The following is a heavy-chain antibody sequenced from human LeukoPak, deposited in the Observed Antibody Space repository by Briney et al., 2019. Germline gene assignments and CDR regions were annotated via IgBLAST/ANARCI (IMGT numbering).Heavy chain of an antibody. J-gene: IGHJ4*02. Sequence: PGRSLRLSCAASGFTFSNFGMHWVRQAPGKALEWLAVIYYDGSDQSYANSVKGRFTISRDNSKNTLYLQMRSLGVEDTAVYYCAKGGRDWILRHYFDSWGQGTLVTVSS. V-gene: IGHV3-33*06. CDR1: GFTFSNFG. D-gene: IGHD2-21*02. CDR2: IYYDGSDQ. CDR3: AKGGRDWILRHYFDS.